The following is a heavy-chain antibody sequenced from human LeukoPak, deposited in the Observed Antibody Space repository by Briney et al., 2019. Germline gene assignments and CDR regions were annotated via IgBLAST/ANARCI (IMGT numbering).Heavy chain of an antibody. CDR2: ISSNGGST. Sequence: GGSLRLSCSASGFTFSSYAMHWVRQAPGKGLEYVSAISSNGGSTYYADSVKGRFTTSRDNSKNTLYLQMSSLRAEDTAVYYCVKDRRIVGATPLFDYWGQGTLVTVSS. D-gene: IGHD1-26*01. CDR1: GFTFSSYA. V-gene: IGHV3-64D*06. J-gene: IGHJ4*02. CDR3: VKDRRIVGATPLFDY.